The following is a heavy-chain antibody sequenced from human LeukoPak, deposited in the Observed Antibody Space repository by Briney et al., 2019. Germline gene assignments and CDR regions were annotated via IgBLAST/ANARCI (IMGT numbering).Heavy chain of an antibody. CDR3: ARATFPEYYFDY. CDR2: ISSSSSYI. D-gene: IGHD2/OR15-2a*01. V-gene: IGHV3-21*01. J-gene: IGHJ4*02. Sequence: GGSLRLSCAASGCTFSSYSMNWVRQAPGKGLEWVSSISSSSSYIYYADSVKGRFTISRDNAKNSLYLQMNSLRAEDTAVYYCARATFPEYYFDYWGQGTLVTVSS. CDR1: GCTFSSYS.